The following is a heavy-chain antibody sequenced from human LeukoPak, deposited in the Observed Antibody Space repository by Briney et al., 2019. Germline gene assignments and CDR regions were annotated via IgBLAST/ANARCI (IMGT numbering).Heavy chain of an antibody. V-gene: IGHV3-23*01. CDR2: ISGSGGTT. CDR1: GFTSSSYA. J-gene: IGHJ6*02. D-gene: IGHD1-14*01. Sequence: PGGSLRLSCAASGFTSSSYAMNWVRQAPGKGLEWVSVISGSGGTTYYADSVKGRFTISRDSSKNTLYLQMNSLRAEDTAVYYCAKVSGGGLYYDGMDVWGQGTTVTVSS. CDR3: AKVSGGGLYYDGMDV.